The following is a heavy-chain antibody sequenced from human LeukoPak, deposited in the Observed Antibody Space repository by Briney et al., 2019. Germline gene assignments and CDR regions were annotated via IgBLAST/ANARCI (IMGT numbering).Heavy chain of an antibody. CDR2: IYYSGST. D-gene: IGHD6-13*01. Sequence: TSETLSLTCAVYAGSFSGYYWSWIRQPPGKGLEWIGYIYYSGSTNYNPSLKSRVTISVDTSKNQFSLKLSSVTAADTAVYYCARHVSSSWYPPNWFDPWGQGTLVTVSS. V-gene: IGHV4-59*08. CDR3: ARHVSSSWYPPNWFDP. J-gene: IGHJ5*02. CDR1: AGSFSGYY.